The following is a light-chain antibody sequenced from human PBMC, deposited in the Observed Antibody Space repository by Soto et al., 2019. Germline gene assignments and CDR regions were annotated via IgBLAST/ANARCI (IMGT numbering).Light chain of an antibody. J-gene: IGLJ2*01. CDR3: SSYAGINTSRV. V-gene: IGLV2-8*01. Sequence: QSALTQPPSASGSPGQSVTISCTGTSSDVGGYNYVSWYQQHPRKAPKLMIYEVSKRPSGVPHRFSGSKSGNTASLTVSGLHAEDEADYYCSSYAGINTSRVFGGGTKLTVL. CDR2: EVS. CDR1: SSDVGGYNY.